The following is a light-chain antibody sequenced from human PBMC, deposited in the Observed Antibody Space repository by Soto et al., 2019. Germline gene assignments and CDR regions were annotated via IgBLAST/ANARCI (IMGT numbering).Light chain of an antibody. Sequence: QSALTQPASVSGSPGQPITISCTGTNSDVGSHNFVSWYQQYPGKAPKLLIYEASKRPSGLSNRFSGSKSGNTASLTISGLQAEDEADYYCCSLTNGATWVFGGGTKVTVL. CDR3: CSLTNGATWV. V-gene: IGLV2-23*01. J-gene: IGLJ3*02. CDR2: EAS. CDR1: NSDVGSHNF.